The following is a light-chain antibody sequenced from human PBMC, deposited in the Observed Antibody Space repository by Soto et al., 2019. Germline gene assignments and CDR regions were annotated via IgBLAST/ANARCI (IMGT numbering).Light chain of an antibody. CDR1: ESLSTY. J-gene: IGKJ5*01. CDR3: QQSYSTPIT. V-gene: IGKV3-15*01. CDR2: GAS. Sequence: EIVMTQSPATLSVSPGERVTLSCRASESLSTYLAWYQQKPGQAPRLLIYGASTKATGIPARFSGSGSATDFTLTISSLQSEDFATYYCQQSYSTPITFGQGTRLEIK.